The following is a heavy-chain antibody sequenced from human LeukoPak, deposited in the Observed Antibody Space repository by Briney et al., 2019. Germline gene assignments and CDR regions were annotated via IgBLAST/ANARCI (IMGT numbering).Heavy chain of an antibody. CDR2: IMPIFGTA. D-gene: IGHD6-13*01. CDR1: GGTFSNYA. J-gene: IGHJ6*03. CDR3: ARLYVTSSSWYGYYYYYMDV. V-gene: IGHV1-69*06. Sequence: ASVKVSCKTSGGTFSNYAISWVRQAPGQGLEWMGGIMPIFGTANYAQKFQGRVTITADKSTSTAYMELSSLRSEDTAVYYCARLYVTSSSWYGYYYYYMDVWGKGTTVTISS.